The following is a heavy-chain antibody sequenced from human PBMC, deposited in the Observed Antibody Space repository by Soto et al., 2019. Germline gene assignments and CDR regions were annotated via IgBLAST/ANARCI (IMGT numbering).Heavy chain of an antibody. J-gene: IGHJ6*02. Sequence: GESLKISCKASGYIIKNYWIGWVRQMPGQGLELMGIIFPDDSDTRCSPSFQGHVTISVDKSISTAYLQWSSLKASDTAMYYCAGGASIAARRGYYYYGMDVWGQGTTVTVSS. CDR1: GYIIKNYW. V-gene: IGHV5-51*01. CDR2: IFPDDSDT. D-gene: IGHD6-6*01. CDR3: AGGASIAARRGYYYYGMDV.